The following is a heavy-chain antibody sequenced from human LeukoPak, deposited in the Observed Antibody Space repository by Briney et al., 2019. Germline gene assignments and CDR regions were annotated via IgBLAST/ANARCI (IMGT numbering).Heavy chain of an antibody. V-gene: IGHV3-15*01. Sequence: GGSLRLSCAASGFTFSDAWMSWVRQAPGKGLEWVGRIKSKTDGGTTDYAAPVKGRFTISRDDSKNTLYLQMNSLKTEDTAVYYCARSSSSSYKSAFDIWGQGTMVTVSS. CDR1: GFTFSDAW. CDR2: IKSKTDGGTT. D-gene: IGHD6-13*01. CDR3: ARSSSSSYKSAFDI. J-gene: IGHJ3*02.